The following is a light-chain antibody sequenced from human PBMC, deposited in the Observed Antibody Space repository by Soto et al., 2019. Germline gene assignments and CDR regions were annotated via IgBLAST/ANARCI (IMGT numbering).Light chain of an antibody. J-gene: IGLJ1*01. Sequence: QSALTQPASVSGSLGQSITISCTGTSSDVGGYNYVSWYQQHPGKAPKVMIYGVSNRPSRVSNRFSGSKSGNTASLTISGLQAEDEADYYCCSYTNTNTLVFGTGTKVTVL. CDR3: CSYTNTNTLV. V-gene: IGLV2-14*01. CDR1: SSDVGGYNY. CDR2: GVS.